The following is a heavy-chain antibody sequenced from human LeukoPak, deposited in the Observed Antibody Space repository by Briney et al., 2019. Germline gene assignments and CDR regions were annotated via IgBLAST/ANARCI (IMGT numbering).Heavy chain of an antibody. CDR3: SSQYCTNTVCYYYFDY. Sequence: GASVKASCKASGYTFIGYYMHWVRQAPGQGLEWMGWINPNSGGTNYAQKFQGRVTMTSDTSISTAYMELSRLRSDDTAVYYCSSQYCTNTVCYYYFDYWGQGTLVTVSS. CDR2: INPNSGGT. V-gene: IGHV1-2*02. CDR1: GYTFIGYY. D-gene: IGHD2-2*01. J-gene: IGHJ4*02.